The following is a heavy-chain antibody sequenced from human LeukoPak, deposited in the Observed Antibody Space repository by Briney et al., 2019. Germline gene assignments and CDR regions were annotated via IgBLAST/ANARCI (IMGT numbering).Heavy chain of an antibody. CDR1: GFTFNNDL. Sequence: GSLRLSCGASGFTFNNDLMSWIRQPPGKGLGWIGYIYYSGSTNYNPSLKSRVTISVDTSNYQFSLKLSFVTAADTAVYYCARRYCSSTSCHPHWFDPWGQGTLVTVSS. J-gene: IGHJ5*02. CDR2: IYYSGST. D-gene: IGHD2-2*01. V-gene: IGHV4-59*01. CDR3: ARRYCSSTSCHPHWFDP.